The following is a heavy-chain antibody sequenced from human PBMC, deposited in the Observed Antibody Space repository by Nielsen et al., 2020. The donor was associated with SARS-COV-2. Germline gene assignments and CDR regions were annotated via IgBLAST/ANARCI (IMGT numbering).Heavy chain of an antibody. CDR2: ISSSSSTI. J-gene: IGHJ4*02. V-gene: IGHV3-48*01. CDR1: GFTFSSCS. D-gene: IGHD3-3*01. Sequence: GGSLRLSCAASGFTFSSCSMNWVRQAPGKGLEWVSYISSSSSTIYYADSVKGRFTISRDNAKNSLYLQMNSLRAEDTAVYYCARLRFLEWLLYRGEFDYWCQGTLVTVSS. CDR3: ARLRFLEWLLYRGEFDY.